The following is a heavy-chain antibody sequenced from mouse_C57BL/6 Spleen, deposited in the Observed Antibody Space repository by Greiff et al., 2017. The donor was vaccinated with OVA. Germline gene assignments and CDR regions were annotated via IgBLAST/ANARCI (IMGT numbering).Heavy chain of an antibody. CDR3: TRSGLYGSSCVPYWYFDV. V-gene: IGHV1-15*01. D-gene: IGHD1-1*01. Sequence: VQLMESGAELVRPGASVTLSCKASGYTFTDSEMHWVQQTPVHGLAWIGAIDPETGGPAYNQKYKGKAILTADESSSTAYMELRSLTSEDSAVYYCTRSGLYGSSCVPYWYFDVWGTGTTVTVAS. CDR2: IDPETGGP. J-gene: IGHJ1*03. CDR1: GYTFTDSE.